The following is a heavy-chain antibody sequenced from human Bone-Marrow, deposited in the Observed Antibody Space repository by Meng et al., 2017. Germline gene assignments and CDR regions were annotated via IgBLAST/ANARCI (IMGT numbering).Heavy chain of an antibody. CDR1: GYTFTSYA. J-gene: IGHJ4*02. CDR2: INAGNGNT. Sequence: ASVKVSCKASGYTFTSYAMHWVRQAPGQRREWMGWINAGNGNTKYSQKFQGRVTITRDTSASTAYMELSSLRSEDTAVYYCARDSIRLGELSRYDLDYWGQGTLVTVS. D-gene: IGHD3-16*02. CDR3: ARDSIRLGELSRYDLDY. V-gene: IGHV1-3*01.